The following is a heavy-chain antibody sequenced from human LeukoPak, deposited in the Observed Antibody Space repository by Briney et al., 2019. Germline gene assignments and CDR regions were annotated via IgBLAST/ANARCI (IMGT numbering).Heavy chain of an antibody. V-gene: IGHV3-23*01. CDR3: AKDRLLGDSYYDNSGYGLEY. CDR1: GFTFSSYA. CDR2: ISGSGGST. J-gene: IGHJ4*02. D-gene: IGHD3-22*01. Sequence: GGSLRLSCAASGFTFSSYAMSWVRQAPGKGLEWVSAISGSGGSTYYADSVKGRFTISRDNSKNTLYLQMNSLRAEDTAVYYCAKDRLLGDSYYDNSGYGLEYWGQGTLVIVSS.